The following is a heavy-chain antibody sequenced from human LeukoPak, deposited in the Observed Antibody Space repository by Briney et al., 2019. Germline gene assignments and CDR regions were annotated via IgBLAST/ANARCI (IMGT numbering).Heavy chain of an antibody. CDR3: ARELPRSSWYYGYFDY. Sequence: SETLSLTCTVSGGSISSYYWSWIRQPPGKGLEWIGYIYYSGSTNYNPSLKSRVTISVDTSKNQFSLKLSSVTAADTAVYYCARELPRSSWYYGYFDYWGQGTLVTVSS. J-gene: IGHJ4*02. CDR1: GGSISSYY. CDR2: IYYSGST. V-gene: IGHV4-59*12. D-gene: IGHD6-13*01.